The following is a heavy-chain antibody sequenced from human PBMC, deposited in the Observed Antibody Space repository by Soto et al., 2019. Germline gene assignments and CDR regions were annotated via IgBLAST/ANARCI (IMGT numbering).Heavy chain of an antibody. D-gene: IGHD2-8*01. J-gene: IGHJ4*02. Sequence: GGSLRLSCAVSGFTVSSNYMTWVRQAPGKGLEWVSLIYSAGNTYYADSVKGRFTISRDNSKNTLFLQMNNLRAEDTAVYYCARVGWLFPFGVDYWGQGALVTVSS. CDR3: ARVGWLFPFGVDY. CDR2: IYSAGNT. V-gene: IGHV3-53*01. CDR1: GFTVSSNY.